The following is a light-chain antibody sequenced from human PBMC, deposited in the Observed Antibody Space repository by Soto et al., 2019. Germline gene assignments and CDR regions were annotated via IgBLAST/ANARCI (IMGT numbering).Light chain of an antibody. V-gene: IGKV3-20*01. Sequence: EIVMTQSPATLSVSPGERATLSCRASQSVSSSYLAWYQQKPGQAPRLLIYDASSRATGIPDRFSGSGSGTDFTLTISRLEPEDFAVYYCRQYGSSPRTFGQGTKVDIK. CDR1: QSVSSSY. CDR3: RQYGSSPRT. J-gene: IGKJ1*01. CDR2: DAS.